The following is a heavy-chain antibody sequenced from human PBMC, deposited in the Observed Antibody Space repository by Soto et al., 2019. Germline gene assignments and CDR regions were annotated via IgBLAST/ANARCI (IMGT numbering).Heavy chain of an antibody. D-gene: IGHD6-6*01. CDR3: ARDPGSSSYYYYYYGMDV. J-gene: IGHJ6*02. Sequence: PGGSLRLSCAASGFTFSSYAMHWVRQAPGKGLEWVAVISYDGSNKYYADSVKGRFTISRDNSKNTLYLQMNSLRAEDTAVYYCARDPGSSSYYYYYYGMDVWGQGTTVTVSS. CDR2: ISYDGSNK. V-gene: IGHV3-30-3*01. CDR1: GFTFSSYA.